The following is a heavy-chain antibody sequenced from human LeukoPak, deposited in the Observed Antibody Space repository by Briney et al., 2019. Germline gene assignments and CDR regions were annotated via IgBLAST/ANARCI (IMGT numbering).Heavy chain of an antibody. V-gene: IGHV1-18*01. CDR1: GYTFTSYG. Sequence: ASVKVSCKASGYTFTSYGINWVRQAPGQGHEWMGWINAYNGNTNYAQKFQGRVTITTDTSTSTAYIQLRSLRSDDTPASYCATVSPPPTTVTKHPWGQGPLVTVPS. D-gene: IGHD4-17*01. J-gene: IGHJ5*02. CDR3: ATVSPPPTTVTKHP. CDR2: INAYNGNT.